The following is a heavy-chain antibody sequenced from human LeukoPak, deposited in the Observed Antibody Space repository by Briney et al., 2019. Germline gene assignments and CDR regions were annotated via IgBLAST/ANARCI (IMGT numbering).Heavy chain of an antibody. CDR2: ISGSGGST. D-gene: IGHD4-17*01. J-gene: IGHJ6*02. CDR3: AKVVYGDYGYYYYYYGMDV. V-gene: IGHV3-23*01. CDR1: GFTFSSYA. Sequence: GGSLRLSCAASGFTFSSYAMNWVRQAPGKGLEWVSGISGSGGSTYYADSLKGRFTISRDNSKNTLYLQMNSLRAEDTAVYYCAKVVYGDYGYYYYYYGMDVWGQGTSVTVSS.